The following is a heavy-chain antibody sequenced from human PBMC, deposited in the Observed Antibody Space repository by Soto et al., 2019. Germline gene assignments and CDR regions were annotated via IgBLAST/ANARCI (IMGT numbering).Heavy chain of an antibody. CDR3: ARDTTDTVSYFDY. Sequence: QVQLVQSGAEVKKPGASVKVSCKASGYTFTSYAMHWLRQAPGQRLEWMGWINAGNGNTKYSQKFQGRVTITRDTSANTAYMELSSLRSENTAVYYCARDTTDTVSYFDYWGKGTLVTVTS. V-gene: IGHV1-3*01. D-gene: IGHD2-2*01. CDR2: INAGNGNT. J-gene: IGHJ4*02. CDR1: GYTFTSYA.